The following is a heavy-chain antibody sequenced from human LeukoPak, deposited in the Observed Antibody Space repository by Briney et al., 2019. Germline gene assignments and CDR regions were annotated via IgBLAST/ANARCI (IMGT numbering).Heavy chain of an antibody. CDR1: GGSISSGSYY. CDR2: IYTSGST. D-gene: IGHD4-23*01. Sequence: SETLSLTCTVSGGSISSGSYYWSWIRQPAGKGLEWIGRIYTSGSTNYNRSLKSRVTISVDTSKNQFSLKLGSVTAADTAVYYCARDGGSKPDYGGNYWFDPWGQGTLVTVSS. V-gene: IGHV4-61*02. J-gene: IGHJ5*02. CDR3: ARDGGSKPDYGGNYWFDP.